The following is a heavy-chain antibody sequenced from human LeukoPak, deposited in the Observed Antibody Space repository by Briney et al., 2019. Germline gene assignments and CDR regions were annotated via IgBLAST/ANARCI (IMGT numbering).Heavy chain of an antibody. CDR1: GGTFSSYA. Sequence: SVKVSCKASGGTFSSYAISWVRQAPGQGLEWMGGIIPIFGTANYAQKFQGRVTITADESTSTAYMELSSLRSEDTAVYYCASAGGYSSGEGDDAFDIWGQGTMVTVSS. CDR3: ASAGGYSSGEGDDAFDI. CDR2: IIPIFGTA. J-gene: IGHJ3*02. D-gene: IGHD6-19*01. V-gene: IGHV1-69*13.